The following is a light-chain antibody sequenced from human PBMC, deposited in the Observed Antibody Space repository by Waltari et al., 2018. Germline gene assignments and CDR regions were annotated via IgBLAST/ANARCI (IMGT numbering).Light chain of an antibody. Sequence: QSALTQPASVSGSPGQSITISCTGTSNDVGSYNLVSWYQQYPGKAPTLMIYEVTKRPSGVSSRFSGSKSGNTASLTISGLQAEDDADYYCSSYAGSTTLIFGGGTKLTV. J-gene: IGLJ2*01. CDR1: SNDVGSYNL. CDR2: EVT. CDR3: SSYAGSTTLI. V-gene: IGLV2-23*02.